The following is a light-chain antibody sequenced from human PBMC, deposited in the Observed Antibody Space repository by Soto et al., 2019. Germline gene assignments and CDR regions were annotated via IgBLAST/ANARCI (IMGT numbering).Light chain of an antibody. CDR2: LEGSGSY. CDR3: ETWDSNPRV. V-gene: IGLV4-60*02. CDR1: SGHSSYI. Sequence: QLVLTQSSSASASLGSSVKLTCTLSSGHSSYIIAWHHQQPGKATRYLMKLEGSGSYNKGSGVPDRFSGSSSGADRYLTISNLQFEDEANYYCETWDSNPRVFGGGTKLTVL. J-gene: IGLJ2*01.